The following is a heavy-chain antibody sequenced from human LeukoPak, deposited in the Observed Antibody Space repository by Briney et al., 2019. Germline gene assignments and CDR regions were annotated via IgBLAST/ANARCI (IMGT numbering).Heavy chain of an antibody. D-gene: IGHD6-6*01. J-gene: IGHJ4*02. V-gene: IGHV3-7*01. CDR2: IKQDGSEK. Sequence: GGSLRLSCAASGFTFDDYGMSWVRQAPGKGLEWVANIKQDGSEKYYVDSVKGRFTISRDNAKNSLYLQMNSLSAEDTAVYYCARDGGVAALDYWGQGTLVTVSS. CDR1: GFTFDDYG. CDR3: ARDGGVAALDY.